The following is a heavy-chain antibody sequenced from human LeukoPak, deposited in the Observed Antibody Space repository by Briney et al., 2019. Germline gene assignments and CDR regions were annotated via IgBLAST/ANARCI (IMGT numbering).Heavy chain of an antibody. CDR2: INHSGST. V-gene: IGHV4-34*01. CDR1: GGSFSGYY. Sequence: SETRSLTCAVYGGSFSGYYWSWIRQPPGKGLEWIGEINHSGSTNYNPSLKSRVTISVDTSKNQFSLKLSSVTAADTAVYYCASPSKGYWGQGTLVTVSS. J-gene: IGHJ4*02. CDR3: ASPSKGY.